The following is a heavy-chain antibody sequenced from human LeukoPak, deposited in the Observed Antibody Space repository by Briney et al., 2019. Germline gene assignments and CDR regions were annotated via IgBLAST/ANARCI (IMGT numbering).Heavy chain of an antibody. D-gene: IGHD1-26*01. CDR2: IYYSGST. CDR1: GGSISSYY. Sequence: SETLSLTCTVSGGSISSYYWSWIRQPPGKGLEWIGYIYYSGSTNYNPSLKSRVTISVDTSKNQFSLKLSSVTAADTAVYYCARFNSGSYQHYFDYWGQGTLVTVSS. CDR3: ARFNSGSYQHYFDY. J-gene: IGHJ4*02. V-gene: IGHV4-59*12.